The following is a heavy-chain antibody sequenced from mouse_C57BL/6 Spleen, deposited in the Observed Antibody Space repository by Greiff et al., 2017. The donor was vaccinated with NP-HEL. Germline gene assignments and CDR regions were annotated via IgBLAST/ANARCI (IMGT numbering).Heavy chain of an antibody. CDR3: ARHPHYYGSSWHFDY. V-gene: IGHV1-72*01. CDR2: IDPNSGGT. D-gene: IGHD1-1*01. J-gene: IGHJ2*01. Sequence: QVQLQQPGAELVKPGASVKLSCKASGYTFTSYWMHWVKQRPGRGLEWIGRIDPNSGGTKYNEKFKSKATLTVDKPSSTAYMQLSSLTSEDSAVYYCARHPHYYGSSWHFDYWGQGTTLTVSS. CDR1: GYTFTSYW.